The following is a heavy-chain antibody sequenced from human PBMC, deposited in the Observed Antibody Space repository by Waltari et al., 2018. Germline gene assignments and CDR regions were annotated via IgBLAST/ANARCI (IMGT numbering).Heavy chain of an antibody. J-gene: IGHJ6*02. CDR3: ARPHGMDV. Sequence: QVQLVQTGAEVKKPGASVKVSCKASGYTFTGHYMNWVRPAPGQGPEWMGRINPNRGGTNYAQKFQGRVTMTRDTSISTAYMERSRRRSDDTAVYYCARPHGMDVWGQGTTVTVSS. CDR1: GYTFTGHY. V-gene: IGHV1-2*06. CDR2: INPNRGGT.